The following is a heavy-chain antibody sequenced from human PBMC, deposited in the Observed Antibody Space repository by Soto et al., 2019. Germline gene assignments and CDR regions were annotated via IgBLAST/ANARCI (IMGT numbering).Heavy chain of an antibody. V-gene: IGHV4-59*01. J-gene: IGHJ4*02. CDR3: ARDLDLLLPAAGY. Sequence: TSETLSLTCTVSGGSISSYYWSWIRQPPGKGLEWIGYIYYSGSTNYNPSLKGRVTISVDTSKNQFSLKLSSVTAADTAVYYCARDLDLLLPAAGYWGQGTLVTVS. D-gene: IGHD2-2*01. CDR2: IYYSGST. CDR1: GGSISSYY.